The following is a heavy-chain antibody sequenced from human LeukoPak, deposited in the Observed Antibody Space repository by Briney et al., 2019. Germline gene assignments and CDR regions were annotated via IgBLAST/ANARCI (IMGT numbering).Heavy chain of an antibody. CDR2: ISYDGSNT. CDR1: GFTFSSYG. V-gene: IGHV3-33*01. D-gene: IGHD2-15*01. Sequence: PGGSLRLSCATSGFTFSSYGMDWVRQAPGKGLEWVARISYDGSNTHYEDSVRGRFTVSRDNSNNTMYLQMNSLRTEDTAVYYCAREDGLSGRERLWFDPWGQGSLVTVSS. J-gene: IGHJ5*02. CDR3: AREDGLSGRERLWFDP.